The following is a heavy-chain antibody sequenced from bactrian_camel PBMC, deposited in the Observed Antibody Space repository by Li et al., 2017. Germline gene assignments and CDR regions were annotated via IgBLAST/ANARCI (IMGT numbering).Heavy chain of an antibody. V-gene: IGHV3S6*01. J-gene: IGHJ4*01. D-gene: IGHD6*01. CDR1: GFRFSIYY. CDR2: ITSLPSLFRAA. Sequence: HVQLVESGGGLVQPGGSLRLTSQASGFRFSIYYMSWVRQAPGKEVEWVAGITSLPSLFRAASYADSVKGRFTISRDNAKDTLYLQMNNLKTEDTAVYYCAPAGRSYVDIKCRARLGQGTQVTVS.